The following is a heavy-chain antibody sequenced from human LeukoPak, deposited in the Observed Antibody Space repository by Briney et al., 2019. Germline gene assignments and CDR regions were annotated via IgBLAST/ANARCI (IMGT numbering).Heavy chain of an antibody. D-gene: IGHD1-20*01. Sequence: PGGSLRLSCAASGFTFSSYGMHWVRQAPGKGLEWVAVISYDGSNKYYADSVKGRFTISRDNSKNTLYLQMNSLRAEDTAVYYCAKEGAPALTGTGPPGYWGQGTLVTVSS. V-gene: IGHV3-30*18. J-gene: IGHJ4*02. CDR2: ISYDGSNK. CDR1: GFTFSSYG. CDR3: AKEGAPALTGTGPPGY.